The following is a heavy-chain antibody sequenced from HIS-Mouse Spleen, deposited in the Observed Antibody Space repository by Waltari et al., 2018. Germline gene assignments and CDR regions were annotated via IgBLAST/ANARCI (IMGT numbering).Heavy chain of an antibody. CDR1: GWSFSGYY. CDR3: ARVNSSFDY. Sequence: QVQLQQWGAGLLTPSETLSLTCAVYGWSFSGYYWSWIRQPPGKGLEWSGETNHSESTNYNPSLKSRVTISVDTTKNQFSLKLSSVTAADTAVYYCARVNSSFDYWGQGTLVTVSS. J-gene: IGHJ4*02. CDR2: TNHSEST. V-gene: IGHV4-34*01. D-gene: IGHD6-13*01.